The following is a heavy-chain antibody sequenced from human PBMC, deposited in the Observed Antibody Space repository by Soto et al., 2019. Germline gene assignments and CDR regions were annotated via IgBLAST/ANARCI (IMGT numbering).Heavy chain of an antibody. J-gene: IGHJ6*02. Sequence: EVHLVESGGGLMQPGGSLRLSWAASGFTVSSYNMIWVRQAPVKGLEWVSVTYSGGTTQYADSVKGRFTVSRDNSKNTLYLQMSSLRDDDTAVYYCARKLSGAVQGWAYGMDVWGRGTTVTVSS. CDR3: ARKLSGAVQGWAYGMDV. CDR2: TYSGGTT. D-gene: IGHD1-26*01. CDR1: GFTVSSYN. V-gene: IGHV3-53*02.